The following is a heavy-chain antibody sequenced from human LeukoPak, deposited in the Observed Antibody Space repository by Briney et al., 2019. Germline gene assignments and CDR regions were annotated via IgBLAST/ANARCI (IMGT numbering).Heavy chain of an antibody. CDR1: GGSISSSSYY. CDR3: ALRQYGDYADY. J-gene: IGHJ4*02. D-gene: IGHD4-17*01. CDR2: IYYSGST. V-gene: IGHV4-39*01. Sequence: SETLSLTCTVSGGSISSSSYYWGWIRQPPGKGVEWIGSIYYSGSTYYNPSLKSRVTISVDTSKNQFSLKLSSVTAADTAVYYCALRQYGDYADYWGQGTLVTVSS.